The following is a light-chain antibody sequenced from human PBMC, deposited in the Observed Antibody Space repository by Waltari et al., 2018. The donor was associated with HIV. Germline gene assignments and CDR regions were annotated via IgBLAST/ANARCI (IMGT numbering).Light chain of an antibody. J-gene: IGLJ1*01. Sequence: QSALTQPAPVSGSPGPSITISCTGTSSAVGSYNIVSWYQQHPGKAPKLMIYEVSKRPSGVSNRFSGSKSGNTASLTISGLQAEDEADYYCCSYVGWSTILYVFGTGTKVTVL. CDR3: CSYVGWSTILYV. CDR1: SSAVGSYNI. CDR2: EVS. V-gene: IGLV2-23*02.